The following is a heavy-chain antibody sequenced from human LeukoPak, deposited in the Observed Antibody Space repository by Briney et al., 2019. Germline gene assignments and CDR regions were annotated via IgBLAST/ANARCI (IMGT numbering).Heavy chain of an antibody. CDR2: IYHSGSS. J-gene: IGHJ4*02. D-gene: IGHD6-13*01. Sequence: EILSLTCTVSGGSISSYYWSWIRQPPGKGLEWIGYIYHSGSSNYNPSLKSRVTISVDTSKKQFSLKLSSVTAADTAVYYCARASMGYSSSWYFDYWGQGTLVTVSS. CDR1: GGSISSYY. CDR3: ARASMGYSSSWYFDY. V-gene: IGHV4-59*01.